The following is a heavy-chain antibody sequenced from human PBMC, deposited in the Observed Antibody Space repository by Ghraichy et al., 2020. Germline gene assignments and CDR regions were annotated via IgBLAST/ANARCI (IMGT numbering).Heavy chain of an antibody. CDR3: ARSSYSGTYWGFAY. Sequence: SETLSLTCTVSGDSISSLYWSWIRQPAGKGLEWIGRVYTSGGPSYNPSLNGRVSMSIDTSKNQFSLKLTSVTAADTAMYYCARSSYSGTYWGFAYWGQGILVTVSS. V-gene: IGHV4-4*07. CDR1: GDSISSLY. J-gene: IGHJ4*02. D-gene: IGHD1-26*01. CDR2: VYTSGGP.